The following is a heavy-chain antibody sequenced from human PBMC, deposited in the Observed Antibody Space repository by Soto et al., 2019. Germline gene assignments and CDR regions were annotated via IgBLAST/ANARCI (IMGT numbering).Heavy chain of an antibody. CDR2: ISYDGSNK. V-gene: IGHV3-30-3*01. CDR1: GFTFSSYA. D-gene: IGHD3-22*01. J-gene: IGHJ6*02. Sequence: GSLRLSCAASGFTFSSYAMHWVRQAPGKGLEWVAVISYDGSNKYYADSVKGRFTISRDNSKNTLYLQMNSLRAEDTAVYYCARDLIVYSNYYYGMDVWGQGTTVTVSS. CDR3: ARDLIVYSNYYYGMDV.